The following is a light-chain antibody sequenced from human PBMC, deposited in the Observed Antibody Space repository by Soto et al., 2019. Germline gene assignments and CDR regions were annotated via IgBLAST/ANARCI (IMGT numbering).Light chain of an antibody. CDR1: NSNIGSNV. V-gene: IGLV1-44*01. Sequence: QSVLTQPPSASGTPGQRVTISCSGGNSNIGSNVVSWYQQLPGAVPELLIYGNNQRPSGVPDRFSGSKSGTSASLAISGLQSEDEADYFCAAWDDSLNGVMFGGRTKLTVL. CDR3: AAWDDSLNGVM. CDR2: GNN. J-gene: IGLJ3*02.